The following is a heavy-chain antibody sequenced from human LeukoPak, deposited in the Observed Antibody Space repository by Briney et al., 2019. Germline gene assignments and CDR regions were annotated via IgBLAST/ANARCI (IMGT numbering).Heavy chain of an antibody. J-gene: IGHJ4*02. CDR2: MNPDNGNT. V-gene: IGHV1-8*01. CDR1: GYTFTSYQ. D-gene: IGHD2-2*01. Sequence: ASVKVSCKASGYTFTSYQINGVRQATGQGLEWMGWMNPDNGNTGFAQNFQGRVTMTRNISISTAYMALSSLRSGDTAVYYCARGHVLVPAATDYWGQGTLVTVSS. CDR3: ARGHVLVPAATDY.